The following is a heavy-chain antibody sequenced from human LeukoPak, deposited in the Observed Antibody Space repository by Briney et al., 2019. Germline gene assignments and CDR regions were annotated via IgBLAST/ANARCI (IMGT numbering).Heavy chain of an antibody. Sequence: GGSLRLSCAASGFTFSSYAMHWVRQAPGKGLEWVAVISYDGSNKYYADSVKGRYTISRDNSKNTLYLQMNSLRAEDTAVHYCASIGERYLQTEHYFHHWGQGTLVTVSS. V-gene: IGHV3-30*04. CDR3: ASIGERYLQTEHYFHH. D-gene: IGHD3-3*01. CDR2: ISYDGSNK. CDR1: GFTFSSYA. J-gene: IGHJ1*01.